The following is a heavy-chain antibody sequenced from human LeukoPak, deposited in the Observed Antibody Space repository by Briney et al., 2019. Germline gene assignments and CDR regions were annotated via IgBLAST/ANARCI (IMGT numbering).Heavy chain of an antibody. Sequence: SETLSLTCTVSGGSISSSSYYWGWIRQPPGKGLEWIGSIYYSGSTYYNPSLKSRVTISVDTSKNQFSLKLSSVTAADTAVYYCARRGYYDTYFAYWGQGTLVTVSS. CDR1: GGSISSSSYY. J-gene: IGHJ4*02. CDR3: ARRGYYDTYFAY. V-gene: IGHV4-39*01. D-gene: IGHD3-22*01. CDR2: IYYSGST.